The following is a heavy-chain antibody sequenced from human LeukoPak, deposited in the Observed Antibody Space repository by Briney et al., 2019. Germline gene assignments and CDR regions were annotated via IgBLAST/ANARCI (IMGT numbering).Heavy chain of an antibody. D-gene: IGHD4/OR15-4a*01. CDR1: GFTVSSNS. CDR3: ARRAGAYSHPYDY. J-gene: IGHJ4*02. CDR2: IYSDNT. V-gene: IGHV3-53*01. Sequence: GTSLRLSCTVSGFTVSSNSMSWVRQAPGKGLEWVSFIYSDNTHYSDSVKGRFTISRDNSKNTLYLQMNSLRAEDTAVYYCARRAGAYSHPYDYWGQGTLVTVSS.